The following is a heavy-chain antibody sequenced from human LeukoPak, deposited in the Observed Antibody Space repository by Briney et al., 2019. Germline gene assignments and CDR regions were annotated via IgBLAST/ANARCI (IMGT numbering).Heavy chain of an antibody. J-gene: IGHJ6*04. CDR1: GFTFCSYS. CDR3: AELGITMIGGV. D-gene: IGHD3-10*02. V-gene: IGHV3-21*01. Sequence: GGSLRLSCAASGFTFCSYSMKCVRQAPGKGREWVSSISSSSSYIFYTDSVRGLFPIPRDNAKNSLYLQMNSLRAEDTAVYYCAELGITMIGGVWGKGTTVTTSS. CDR2: ISSSSSYI.